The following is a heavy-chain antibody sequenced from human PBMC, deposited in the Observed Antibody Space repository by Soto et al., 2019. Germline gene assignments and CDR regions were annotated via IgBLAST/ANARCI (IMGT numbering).Heavy chain of an antibody. Sequence: SETLSLTCTVSGASMSNYFWEWIRQSPGKGLEWIAYIYYSGTTYYNPSLKSRVTMSVDTSKNQFSLKLSSVTAADTAVYYCSRIRRSGGSCYSCYYYYYGMDVWGQGTTVTVSS. CDR1: GASMSNYF. V-gene: IGHV4-59*12. CDR3: SRIRRSGGSCYSCYYYYYGMDV. D-gene: IGHD2-15*01. CDR2: IYYSGTT. J-gene: IGHJ6*02.